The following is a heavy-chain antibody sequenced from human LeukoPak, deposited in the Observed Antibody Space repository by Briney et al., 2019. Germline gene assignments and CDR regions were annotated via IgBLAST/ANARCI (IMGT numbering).Heavy chain of an antibody. Sequence: SVKVSCKASGFTFTSSAMQWVRQARGQRPEWIGWIVVGSGNTNYAQKFQERVTITRDMSTSTAYMELSSLRSEDTAVYYCVADPRGIGSNWFDPWGQGTLVTVSS. D-gene: IGHD3-10*01. J-gene: IGHJ5*02. CDR3: VADPRGIGSNWFDP. CDR1: GFTFTSSA. CDR2: IVVGSGNT. V-gene: IGHV1-58*02.